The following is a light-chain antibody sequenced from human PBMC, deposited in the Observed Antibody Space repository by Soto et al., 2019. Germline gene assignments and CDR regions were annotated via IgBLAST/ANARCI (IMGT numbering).Light chain of an antibody. CDR3: QKYSNAPSIA. J-gene: IGKJ5*01. V-gene: IGKV1-27*01. CDR1: QDISNY. CDR2: TAS. Sequence: DLQMTQSPSSLSASVGDRVTITCRANQDISNYLAWYHQKPGKAPKLLIYTASTLQSGVPSRFSGSGFGTRFTLTISGLQPEDIGTYYCQKYSNAPSIAFGQGTRLEIK.